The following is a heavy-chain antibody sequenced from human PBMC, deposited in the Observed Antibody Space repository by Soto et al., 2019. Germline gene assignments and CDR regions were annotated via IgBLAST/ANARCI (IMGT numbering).Heavy chain of an antibody. V-gene: IGHV1-69*04. D-gene: IGHD2-15*01. Sequence: QVQLVQSGAEAKKPGSSVKVSCKAPRGLFSSYVFNWVRQAPGQGLEWMGGVNPILNIADHAQKFQGRVTITAAASTGTVYMELSSLGSDDTATYFCARYRHWSGDSCNYYYIMDLWGQGTTITVSS. CDR1: RGLFSSYV. J-gene: IGHJ6*02. CDR3: ARYRHWSGDSCNYYYIMDL. CDR2: VNPILNIA.